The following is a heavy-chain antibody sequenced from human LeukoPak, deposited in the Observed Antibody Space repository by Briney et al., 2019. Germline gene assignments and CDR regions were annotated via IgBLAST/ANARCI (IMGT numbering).Heavy chain of an antibody. V-gene: IGHV3-23*01. CDR2: ISGSGGST. D-gene: IGHD4-23*01. Sequence: GGSLRLSCAASGFTFSSYAMSWVRQAPGKGLEWVSAISGSGGSTYYADSVKGRFTISRDNSKNTLYLQMNSLRAEDTAVYYCAKDATAVTPRYDAFDIWGQGTMVTVSS. J-gene: IGHJ3*02. CDR3: AKDATAVTPRYDAFDI. CDR1: GFTFSSYA.